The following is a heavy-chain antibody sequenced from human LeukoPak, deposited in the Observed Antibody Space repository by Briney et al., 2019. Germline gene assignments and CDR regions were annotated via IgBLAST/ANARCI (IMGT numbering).Heavy chain of an antibody. D-gene: IGHD1-7*01. CDR1: GYTLTELS. CDR2: FDPEDGET. CDR3: ATRNRYNWNYRVDY. V-gene: IGHV1-24*01. J-gene: IGHJ4*02. Sequence: ASVKVSCKVSGYTLTELSMHWVRQAPGKGLEWMGGFDPEDGETIYAQKFQGRVTMTEDTSTDTAYMELSSLRSEDAAVYYCATRNRYNWNYRVDYWGQGTLVTVSS.